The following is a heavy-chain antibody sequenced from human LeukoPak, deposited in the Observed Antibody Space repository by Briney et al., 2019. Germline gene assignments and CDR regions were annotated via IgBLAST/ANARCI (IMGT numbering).Heavy chain of an antibody. Sequence: GGSLRLSCAASGFTFSSYWMHWVRQGPGKGLVCVSRINSDGSTTTYADSVKGRFTISRDNAKNTLFLQMNSLRAEDTAVYYCARGLYRSGWYYFDYWGQGTLVTVSS. CDR1: GFTFSSYW. D-gene: IGHD6-19*01. J-gene: IGHJ4*02. CDR2: INSDGSTT. V-gene: IGHV3-74*01. CDR3: ARGLYRSGWYYFDY.